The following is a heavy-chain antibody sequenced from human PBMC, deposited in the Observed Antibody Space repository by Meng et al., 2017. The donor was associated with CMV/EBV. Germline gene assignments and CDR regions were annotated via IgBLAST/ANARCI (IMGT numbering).Heavy chain of an antibody. CDR2: IYYSGST. CDR1: GGSISSYY. CDR3: ARNKARSSSSWYHFDY. Sequence: SETLSLTCTVSGGSISSYYWSWIRQPPGKGLEWIGYIYYSGSTNYNPSLKRRVTISVDTSKNQFSLKLSSVTAADTAVYYCARNKARSSSSWYHFDYWGQGTLVTVSS. D-gene: IGHD6-13*01. V-gene: IGHV4-59*01. J-gene: IGHJ4*02.